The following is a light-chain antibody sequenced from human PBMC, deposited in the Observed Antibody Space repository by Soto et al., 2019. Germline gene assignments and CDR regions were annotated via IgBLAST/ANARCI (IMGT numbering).Light chain of an antibody. J-gene: IGKJ2*03. V-gene: IGKV1-5*01. CDR2: DAS. CDR3: QQYEGYVNS. Sequence: DIQMTQSPSTLPASVGDRVTITCRASPSIRSWFAWYQQKPGKAPNLLIYDASRLASGIPPRFRGSGSGTEFTLAISSLQPDDFAIYYCQQYEGYVNSFGPGTKLEIK. CDR1: PSIRSW.